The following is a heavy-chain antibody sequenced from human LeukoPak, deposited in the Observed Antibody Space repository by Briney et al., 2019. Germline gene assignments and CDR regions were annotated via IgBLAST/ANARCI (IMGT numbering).Heavy chain of an antibody. CDR2: INAANGNT. CDR3: ARGLIFGTLPLDP. D-gene: IGHD1-1*01. V-gene: IGHV1-3*01. CDR1: GYTFTSYS. Sequence: GASVKVSCKASGYTFTSYSMHWVRQAPGQRLEWMGWINAANGNTKYSQKIQGRVTITRDTSASTAYMELSSLRSEDTAVYYCARGLIFGTLPLDPWGQGTLVTVSS. J-gene: IGHJ5*02.